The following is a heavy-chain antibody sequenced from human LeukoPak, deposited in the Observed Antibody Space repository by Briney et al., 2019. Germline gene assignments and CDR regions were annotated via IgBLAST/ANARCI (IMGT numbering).Heavy chain of an antibody. V-gene: IGHV4-4*02. CDR1: GDSINSLDL. CDR2: MYLSGTT. Sequence: PSETLSLTCTVSGDSINSLDLWSWVRQPPGKGLEWIGEMYLSGTTHSNPSVKSRVTISIDKSKNQFSLKLSSVTAADTAVYYCAGYIEYYFDYWGQGTLVTVSS. D-gene: IGHD5-12*01. CDR3: AGYIEYYFDY. J-gene: IGHJ4*02.